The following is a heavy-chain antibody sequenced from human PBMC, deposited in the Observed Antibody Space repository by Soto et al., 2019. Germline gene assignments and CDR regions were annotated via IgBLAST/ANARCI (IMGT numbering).Heavy chain of an antibody. V-gene: IGHV1-18*01. CDR1: GYTFSSYG. CDR2: ISVYNGDT. CDR3: TRGMLRFGYFDY. D-gene: IGHD3-3*01. Sequence: ASVKVSCKASGYTFSSYGINWVRQAPGQGLEWMGGISVYNGDTDHAQKFQGRITMTTDTSTSTAYLELRSLRSDDTAVYYCTRGMLRFGYFDYWGQGTLVTVSS. J-gene: IGHJ4*02.